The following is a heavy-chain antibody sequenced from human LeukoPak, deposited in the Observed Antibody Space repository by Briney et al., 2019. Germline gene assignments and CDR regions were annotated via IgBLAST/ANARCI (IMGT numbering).Heavy chain of an antibody. CDR3: ARDPMALDWFDP. CDR1: GFTFRNSD. CDR2: IQADGGNK. D-gene: IGHD3-10*01. J-gene: IGHJ5*02. Sequence: GGSLRLSCAASGFTFRNSDMHWVRQAPGKGPEWVAFIQADGGNKYYADSVKGRFTISRDNSKNTLYLQMNNLRAEDTAVYYCARDPMALDWFDPWGQGTLVTFSS. V-gene: IGHV3-30*02.